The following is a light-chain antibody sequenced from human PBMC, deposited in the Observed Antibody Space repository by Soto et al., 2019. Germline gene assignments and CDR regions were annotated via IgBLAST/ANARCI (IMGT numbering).Light chain of an antibody. V-gene: IGLV2-23*01. J-gene: IGLJ1*01. Sequence: QSALTQPASVSGSPGQSITISCTGTSSDVGSYNLVSWYQQHPGKAPKLMIYEGSKRPSGVSNRFSGSKSGNTASPTISGLQAEDEADYYCCSYAGSSPLYVFGAGTKVTVL. CDR1: SSDVGSYNL. CDR3: CSYAGSSPLYV. CDR2: EGS.